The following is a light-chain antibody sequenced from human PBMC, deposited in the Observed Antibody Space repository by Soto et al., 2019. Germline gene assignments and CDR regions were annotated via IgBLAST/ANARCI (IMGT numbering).Light chain of an antibody. J-gene: IGLJ3*02. CDR1: NSNIGTNT. CDR3: EAWDDSLNGCV. V-gene: IGLV1-44*01. Sequence: QSVLTQPPSASGTPGQTVAISCSGSNSNIGTNTVNWYQQFPGTAPKLLIYGNNQRPSGVPDRFSGSKSDTSASLAISGLLSEDESDYYCEAWDDSLNGCVFGGGTKLTVL. CDR2: GNN.